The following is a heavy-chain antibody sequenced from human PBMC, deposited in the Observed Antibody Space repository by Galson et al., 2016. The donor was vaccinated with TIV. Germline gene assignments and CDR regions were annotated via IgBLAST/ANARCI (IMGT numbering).Heavy chain of an antibody. D-gene: IGHD2-15*01. Sequence: SLRLSCAASGFTFDTYSMNWVRQAPGKGLQWVSYISRTSDTIYYADSVKGRFTISRDNAKGSLYLQMNSLRAEDTAMYYCARVDPLLDCSSGTCQYYYYGMDIWAKGPRSPSP. J-gene: IGHJ6*02. V-gene: IGHV3-48*01. CDR1: GFTFDTYS. CDR3: ARVDPLLDCSSGTCQYYYYGMDI. CDR2: ISRTSDTI.